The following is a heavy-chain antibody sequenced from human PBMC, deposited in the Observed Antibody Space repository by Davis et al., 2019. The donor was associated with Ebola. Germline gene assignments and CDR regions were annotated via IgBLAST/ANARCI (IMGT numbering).Heavy chain of an antibody. D-gene: IGHD3-3*01. V-gene: IGHV3-30*04. CDR3: ARAGFDEVLDY. J-gene: IGHJ4*02. CDR1: GFTFSNFA. CDR2: VSHSERER. Sequence: PGGSLRLSCAASGFTFSNFAMHWVRQAPGKGLQWVGVVSHSERERFYADSVEGRFTITRDNSKNTLYLQMNSLTTDDTAVYYCARAGFDEVLDYWGQGTPVTVSS.